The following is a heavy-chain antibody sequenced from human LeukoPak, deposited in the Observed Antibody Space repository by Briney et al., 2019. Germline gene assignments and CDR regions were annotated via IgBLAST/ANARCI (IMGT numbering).Heavy chain of an antibody. CDR1: GYTFISYG. CDR2: ISPYTTKT. Sequence: ASVKVSCKASGYTFISYGITWLPQAPGQGLEWMGWISPYTTKTNYAQSLQGRVTMTTDTSTSTAYMELRSLRSDDTAVYYCAREGGVGPTAPPDYYSYQMDVWGKGTTVTVSS. CDR3: AREGGVGPTAPPDYYSYQMDV. V-gene: IGHV1-18*01. D-gene: IGHD1-26*01. J-gene: IGHJ6*03.